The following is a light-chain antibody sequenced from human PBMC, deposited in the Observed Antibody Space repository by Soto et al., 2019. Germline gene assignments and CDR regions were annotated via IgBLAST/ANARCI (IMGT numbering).Light chain of an antibody. CDR3: QQYNNWPPFT. CDR2: KAS. CDR1: QGISSW. V-gene: IGKV1-12*01. Sequence: DIQMTQSPSSVSASVGDRVTITCRASQGISSWLAWYQQKPGKAPKLLIYKASTLKSGVPSRFSGSGSGTEFTLTISSLQSEDFAVYYCQQYNNWPPFTFGPGTKVDI. J-gene: IGKJ3*01.